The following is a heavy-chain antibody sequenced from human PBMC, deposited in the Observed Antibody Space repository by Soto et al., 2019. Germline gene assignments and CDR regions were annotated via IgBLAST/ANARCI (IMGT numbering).Heavy chain of an antibody. CDR3: ARDLNYYDSSGTGAYYGMDV. D-gene: IGHD3-22*01. CDR1: GFTFSSYE. Sequence: LRLSCAASGFTFSSYEMNWVRQAPGKGLEWVSYISSSGSTIYYADSVKGRFTISRDNAKNSLYLQMNSLRAEDTAVYYCARDLNYYDSSGTGAYYGMDVWGQGTTVTVSS. CDR2: ISSSGSTI. J-gene: IGHJ6*02. V-gene: IGHV3-48*03.